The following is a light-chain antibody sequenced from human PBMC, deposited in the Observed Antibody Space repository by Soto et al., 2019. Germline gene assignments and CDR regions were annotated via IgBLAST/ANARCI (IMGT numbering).Light chain of an antibody. CDR2: DAS. J-gene: IGKJ5*01. V-gene: IGKV3-15*01. CDR3: QQYHNWPPIT. Sequence: EILMTQSPATLSVSPGETATLSCRACQSDSTKLAWYQQKPGQAPRLLINDASTRATGVPARFSGWGSGTEFTLTISSLQSVDFTVYYCQQYHNWPPITFGQGTRLEIK. CDR1: QSDSTK.